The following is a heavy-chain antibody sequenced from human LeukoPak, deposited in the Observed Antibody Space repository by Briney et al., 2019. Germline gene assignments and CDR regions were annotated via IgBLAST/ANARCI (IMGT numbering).Heavy chain of an antibody. J-gene: IGHJ6*04. Sequence: GGSLRLSCAASGFTFSSFGMHWVRQAPGKGLEWVSYISSSGSTIYYADSVKGRFTISRDNAKNSLYLQMNSLRAEDTAVYYCAELGITMIGGVWGKGTTVTISS. CDR3: AELGITMIGGV. CDR1: GFTFSSFG. V-gene: IGHV3-48*03. CDR2: ISSSGSTI. D-gene: IGHD3-10*02.